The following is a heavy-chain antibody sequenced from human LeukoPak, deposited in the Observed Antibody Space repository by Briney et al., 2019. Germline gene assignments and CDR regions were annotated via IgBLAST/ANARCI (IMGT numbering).Heavy chain of an antibody. CDR3: AKDRYDSSGYCPN. Sequence: GGSLRLSCAASGFIFSSYGMHWFRQAPGKGLEWVAVISYDGSNKYHSDSVKGRFTISRGNSKNTLYLQMNSLRHGDTAVYYCAKDRYDSSGYCPNWGQGTLVTVSS. J-gene: IGHJ4*02. CDR2: ISYDGSNK. V-gene: IGHV3-30*18. CDR1: GFIFSSYG. D-gene: IGHD3-22*01.